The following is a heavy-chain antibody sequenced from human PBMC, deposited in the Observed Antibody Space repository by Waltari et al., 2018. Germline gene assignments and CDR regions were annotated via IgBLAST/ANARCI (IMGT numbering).Heavy chain of an antibody. CDR3: ARGDLWSGYYRSRYYYYGMDV. D-gene: IGHD3-3*01. J-gene: IGHJ6*02. CDR2: INHRGRT. Sequence: QVQLQQWGAGLLKPSETLSLTCAVYGGSFSGYYWSWIRQPPGKGLGWIGEINHRGRTHYNPPLKSRVTLSVETSKNQFALKLSSVTAADTAVYDCARGDLWSGYYRSRYYYYGMDVWGQGTTVTVSS. V-gene: IGHV4-34*01. CDR1: GGSFSGYY.